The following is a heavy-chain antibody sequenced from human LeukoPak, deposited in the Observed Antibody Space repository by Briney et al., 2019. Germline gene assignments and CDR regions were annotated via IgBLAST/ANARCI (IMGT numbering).Heavy chain of an antibody. V-gene: IGHV3-53*01. CDR2: IYSGGST. Sequence: GGSLRLSCAASGFTISSNYMSWVRQAPGKGLEWVSVIYSGGSTYYADSVKGRFTISRDNSKNTLYLQMNSLRAEDTAMYYCAREAIVGATTEYYSDYWGQGTLVTVSS. D-gene: IGHD1-26*01. CDR1: GFTISSNY. J-gene: IGHJ4*02. CDR3: AREAIVGATTEYYSDY.